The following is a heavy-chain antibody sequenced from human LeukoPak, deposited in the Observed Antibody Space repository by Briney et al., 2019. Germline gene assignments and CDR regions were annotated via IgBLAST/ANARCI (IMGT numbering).Heavy chain of an antibody. CDR3: TRDDDCSGGACYFGY. Sequence: GGSLRLSCAASGFTFGTYWMNSVRQAPGKGLEWLANIKEDGSQKHYVDSVKGRFTISRDNAKNSLYLQMNSLRVEDTAVYYCTRDDDCSGGACYFGYWGQGTLVTVSS. CDR2: IKEDGSQK. CDR1: GFTFGTYW. V-gene: IGHV3-7*04. J-gene: IGHJ4*02. D-gene: IGHD2-15*01.